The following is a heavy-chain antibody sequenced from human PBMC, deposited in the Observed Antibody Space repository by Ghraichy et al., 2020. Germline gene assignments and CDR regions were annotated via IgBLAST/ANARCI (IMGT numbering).Heavy chain of an antibody. J-gene: IGHJ4*02. CDR3: ARDFPTLNSVRLGELSLYR. D-gene: IGHD3-16*02. CDR1: GGTFSSYA. V-gene: IGHV1-69*13. Sequence: SVKVSCKASGGTFSSYAISWVRQAPGQGLEWMGGIIPIFGTANYAQKFQGRVTITADESTSTAYMELSSLRSEDTAVYYCARDFPTLNSVRLGELSLYRWGQGTLVTVSS. CDR2: IIPIFGTA.